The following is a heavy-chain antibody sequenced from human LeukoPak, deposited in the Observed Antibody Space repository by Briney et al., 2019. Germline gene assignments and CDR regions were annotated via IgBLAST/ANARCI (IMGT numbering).Heavy chain of an antibody. J-gene: IGHJ5*02. Sequence: PGGSLRLSCAASGFTFSDYYMSWIRQAPGKGLEWVSYISSSGSTIYYADSVKGRFTISRDNAKNSLYLQMNSLRAEDTAVYYCARDVSLWVAAAGANWFDPWGQGTLVTVSS. CDR2: ISSSGSTI. D-gene: IGHD6-13*01. CDR3: ARDVSLWVAAAGANWFDP. V-gene: IGHV3-11*01. CDR1: GFTFSDYY.